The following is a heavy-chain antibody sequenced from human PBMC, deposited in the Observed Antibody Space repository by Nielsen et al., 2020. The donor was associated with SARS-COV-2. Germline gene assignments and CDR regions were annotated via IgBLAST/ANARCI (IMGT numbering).Heavy chain of an antibody. Sequence: GESLKISCAASGFTFSSYAMSWVRQAPGKGLEWVSAISGSGGSTYYADSVKGRFTISRDNSKNTLYLQMNSLRAEDTAVYYCAKISQSGSYYHYWGQGTLVTVSS. CDR1: GFTFSSYA. CDR2: ISGSGGST. V-gene: IGHV3-23*01. J-gene: IGHJ4*02. CDR3: AKISQSGSYYHY. D-gene: IGHD1-26*01.